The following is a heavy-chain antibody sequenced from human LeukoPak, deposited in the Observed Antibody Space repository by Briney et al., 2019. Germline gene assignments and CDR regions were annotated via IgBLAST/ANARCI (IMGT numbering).Heavy chain of an antibody. V-gene: IGHV3-21*01. CDR2: ISSSSSYI. Sequence: PGGSLRLSCAASGFTFSSYSMNWVRQAPGKVLEWLSYISSSSSYIYYADSVKCRFTISRDNAKNSLYLQMNSLRAEDTAVYYCARDLYDSSGYPGYWGQGTLVTVSS. CDR3: ARDLYDSSGYPGY. D-gene: IGHD3-22*01. CDR1: GFTFSSYS. J-gene: IGHJ4*02.